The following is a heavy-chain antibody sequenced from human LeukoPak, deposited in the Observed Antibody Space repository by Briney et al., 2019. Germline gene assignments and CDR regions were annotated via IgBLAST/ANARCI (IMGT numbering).Heavy chain of an antibody. CDR2: IYYSGST. Sequence: PSETLSLTCTVSGGSISSYYWSWIRQPPGTGLEWIGYIYYSGSTNYNPSLKSRVTISVDTSKNQFSLKLSSVTAADTAVYYCANTSTGDYYYYYMDVWGKGTTVTVSS. V-gene: IGHV4-59*01. CDR1: GGSISSYY. J-gene: IGHJ6*03. CDR3: ANTSTGDYYYYYMDV. D-gene: IGHD2-8*02.